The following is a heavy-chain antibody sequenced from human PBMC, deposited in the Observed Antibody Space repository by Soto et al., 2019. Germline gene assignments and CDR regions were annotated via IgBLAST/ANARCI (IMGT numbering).Heavy chain of an antibody. CDR3: ARRRWGVRGVIAYFFDY. CDR1: GGSFSGYH. J-gene: IGHJ4*02. Sequence: QVQLQQWGAGLLKPSETLSLTCAVYGGSFSGYHWSWIRQPPGKGLEWIGEINHSGSTNYNPSLKSRVTISVDTSKNQFSLKLSSVTAADTAVYYCARRRWGVRGVIAYFFDYWGQGTLVTVSS. V-gene: IGHV4-34*01. D-gene: IGHD3-10*01. CDR2: INHSGST.